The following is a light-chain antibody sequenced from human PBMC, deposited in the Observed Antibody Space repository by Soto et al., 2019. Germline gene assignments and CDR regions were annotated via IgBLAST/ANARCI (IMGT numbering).Light chain of an antibody. CDR3: QQYKDWPPLT. J-gene: IGKJ4*01. CDR1: QNVSIN. V-gene: IGKV3D-15*01. CDR2: GAS. Sequence: EIVMTQSPVTLSVSPGERVTLSCRASQNVSINLAWYQQRPGQAPRVLIYGASNRASGIPDRFSGSGSGTDFTLTISSLEPDDFALYYCQQYKDWPPLTFGGGTRVEIK.